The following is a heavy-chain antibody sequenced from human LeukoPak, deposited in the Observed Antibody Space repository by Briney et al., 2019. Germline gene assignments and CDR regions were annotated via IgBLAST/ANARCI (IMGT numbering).Heavy chain of an antibody. J-gene: IGHJ4*02. Sequence: ASVKVSCKASGYTFTGYYMNRVRQAPGQGLEWMGWIIPIFGTANYAQKFQGRVTITADKSTSTAYMELSSLRSEDTAVYYCARTKRGYSYGYSGFDYWGQGTLVTVSS. D-gene: IGHD5-18*01. CDR3: ARTKRGYSYGYSGFDY. V-gene: IGHV1-69*06. CDR1: GYTFTGYY. CDR2: IIPIFGTA.